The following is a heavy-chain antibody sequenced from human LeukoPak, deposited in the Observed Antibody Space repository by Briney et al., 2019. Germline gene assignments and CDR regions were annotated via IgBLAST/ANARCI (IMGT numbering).Heavy chain of an antibody. CDR2: IYHSGRT. V-gene: IGHV4-34*01. D-gene: IGHD6-13*01. CDR1: GGSFSGYS. J-gene: IGHJ4*02. Sequence: SETLSLTCAVYGGSFSGYSWTWIRQPPGKGLEWIGSIYHSGRTFYNPSLKSRVTISVDTSKNQFSLKLTSVTAADTAVYYCAREGIAAAGEDYWGQGTLVTVSS. CDR3: AREGIAAAGEDY.